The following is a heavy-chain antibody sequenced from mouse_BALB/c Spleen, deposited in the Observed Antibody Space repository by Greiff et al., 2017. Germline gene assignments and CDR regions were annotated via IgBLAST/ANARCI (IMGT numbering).Heavy chain of an antibody. D-gene: IGHD1-2*01. V-gene: IGHV1S137*01. CDR2: ISTYYGDA. J-gene: IGHJ4*01. Sequence: QVQLKESGAELVRPGVSVKISCKGSGYTFTDYAMHWVKQSHAKSLEWIGVISTYYGDASYNQKFKGKATMTVDKSSSTAYMELARLTSEDSAIYYCARTATYAMDYWGQGTSVTVSS. CDR1: GYTFTDYA. CDR3: ARTATYAMDY.